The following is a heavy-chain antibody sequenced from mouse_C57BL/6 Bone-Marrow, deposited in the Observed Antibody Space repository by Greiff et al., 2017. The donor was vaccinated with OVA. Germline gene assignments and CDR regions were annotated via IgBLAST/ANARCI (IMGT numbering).Heavy chain of an antibody. J-gene: IGHJ2*01. D-gene: IGHD2-2*01. CDR2: ISSGGSYT. V-gene: IGHV5-6*02. CDR3: ARRWLRLDY. CDR1: GFTLSSYG. Sequence: EVMLVESGGDLVKPGGSLKLSCAASGFTLSSYGMSWVRQTPDKRLEWVATISSGGSYTYYPDSVKGRFTISRDNAKNTLYLQMSSLKSEDTAMYYCARRWLRLDYWGQGTTLTVSS.